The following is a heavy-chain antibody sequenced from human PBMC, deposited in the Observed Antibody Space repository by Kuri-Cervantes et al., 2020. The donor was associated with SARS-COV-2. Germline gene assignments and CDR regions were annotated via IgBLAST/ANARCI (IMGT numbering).Heavy chain of an antibody. CDR2: INHSGST. CDR1: GGSISSYY. D-gene: IGHD6-19*01. J-gene: IGHJ6*02. CDR3: ARGVGAAVAGTLITNYYYYGMDV. V-gene: IGHV4-34*01. Sequence: SETLSLTCTVSGGSISSYYWSWIRQPPGKGLEWIGEINHSGSTNYNPSLKSRVTISVDTSKNQFSLKLSSVTAADTAVYYCARGVGAAVAGTLITNYYYYGMDVWGQGTTVTVSS.